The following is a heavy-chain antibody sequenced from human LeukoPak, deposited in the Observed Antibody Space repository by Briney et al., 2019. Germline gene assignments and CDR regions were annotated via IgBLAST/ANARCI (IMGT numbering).Heavy chain of an antibody. CDR3: ARMRDGYNFQDFDY. V-gene: IGHV1-69*04. CDR2: IIPILGIA. J-gene: IGHJ4*02. Sequence: GSSVKVSCKASGGTFSSYAISWVRQAPGQGLEWMGRIIPILGIANYAQKFQGRVTITADKSTSTAYMELSSLRSEDTAVYYCARMRDGYNFQDFDYWGQGTLVTVSS. CDR1: GGTFSSYA. D-gene: IGHD5-24*01.